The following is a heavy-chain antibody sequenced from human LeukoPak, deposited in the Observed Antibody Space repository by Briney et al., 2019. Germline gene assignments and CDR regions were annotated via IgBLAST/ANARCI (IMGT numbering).Heavy chain of an antibody. V-gene: IGHV4-30-2*01. Sequence: SETLSLTCTVSGGSISSGGYYWSWIRQPPGKGLEWIGYIYHSGSTYYNPSLKSRVTISVDRSKNQFSLKLSSVTAADTAVYYCARDQATTDAFDIWGQGTMVTVSS. CDR2: IYHSGST. CDR1: GGSISSGGYY. J-gene: IGHJ3*02. D-gene: IGHD5-12*01. CDR3: ARDQATTDAFDI.